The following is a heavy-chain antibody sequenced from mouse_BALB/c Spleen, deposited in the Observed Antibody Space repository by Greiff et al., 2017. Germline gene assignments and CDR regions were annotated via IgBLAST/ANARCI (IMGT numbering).Heavy chain of an antibody. CDR2: INSNGGST. V-gene: IGHV5-6-3*01. Sequence: EVKVVESGGGLVQPGGSLKLSCAASGFTFSSYGMSWVRQTPDKRLELVATINSNGGSTYYPDSVKGRFTISRDNAKNTLYLQLSSLKSEDTAMYYCAREDGNYSYAMDDWGQGTSVTVSS. J-gene: IGHJ4*01. CDR1: GFTFSSYG. CDR3: AREDGNYSYAMDD. D-gene: IGHD2-1*01.